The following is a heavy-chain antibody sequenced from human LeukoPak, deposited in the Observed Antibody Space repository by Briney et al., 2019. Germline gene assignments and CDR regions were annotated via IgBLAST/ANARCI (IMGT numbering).Heavy chain of an antibody. CDR2: ISTYHGVT. V-gene: IGHV1-18*01. CDR1: GYTFTSYG. CDR3: AGETGSSPGDY. J-gene: IGHJ4*02. Sequence: GAPVKVSCKASGYTFTSYGISWVRQAPGQGLEWMGWISTYHGVTNYAPNLHGRVTMTTDTSTSTAYMDLRSLRSDDTTVCYCAGETGSSPGDYWGQGTLVTVSS. D-gene: IGHD1-26*01.